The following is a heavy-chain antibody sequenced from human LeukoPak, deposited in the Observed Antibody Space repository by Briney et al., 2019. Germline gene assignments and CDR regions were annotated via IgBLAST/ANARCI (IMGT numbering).Heavy chain of an antibody. CDR2: ISSSSSYI. Sequence: GGSLRLSCAASGFTFSSYSMNWVRQAPGKGLEWVSSISSSSSYIYYADSVKGRFTISRDNAKNSLYLQMNSLRAEDTAVYYCARETLIGRFLEWLTLGFDYWGQGTLVTVSS. D-gene: IGHD3-3*01. J-gene: IGHJ4*02. V-gene: IGHV3-21*01. CDR1: GFTFSSYS. CDR3: ARETLIGRFLEWLTLGFDY.